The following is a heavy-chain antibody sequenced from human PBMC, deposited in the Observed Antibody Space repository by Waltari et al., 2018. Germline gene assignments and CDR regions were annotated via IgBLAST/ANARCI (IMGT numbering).Heavy chain of an antibody. CDR3: AREVAVAGKYYFDY. V-gene: IGHV1-2*06. Sequence: QVQLVQSGAEVKKPGASVKVSCKASGYTFTGYYMHWVRQAPGQVLEWMGRINPNGGGANYAQQFHGRVTMTRDTSISTSYMELSRLRSGDTAVYYCAREVAVAGKYYFDYWGQGTLVTVSS. J-gene: IGHJ4*02. CDR1: GYTFTGYY. CDR2: INPNGGGA. D-gene: IGHD6-19*01.